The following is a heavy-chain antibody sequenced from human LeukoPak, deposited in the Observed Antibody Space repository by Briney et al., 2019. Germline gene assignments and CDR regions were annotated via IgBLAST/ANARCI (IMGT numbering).Heavy chain of an antibody. Sequence: GRSLRLSCAASGFTFDDYAMHWVRQAPGKGLEWVSGISWNSGSIGYADSVKGRFTISRDNAKNSLYLQMNSLRAEDTALYYCAKSPFGELYNWFDPWGQGTLVTVSS. V-gene: IGHV3-9*01. CDR2: ISWNSGSI. CDR1: GFTFDDYA. CDR3: AKSPFGELYNWFDP. J-gene: IGHJ5*02. D-gene: IGHD3-10*01.